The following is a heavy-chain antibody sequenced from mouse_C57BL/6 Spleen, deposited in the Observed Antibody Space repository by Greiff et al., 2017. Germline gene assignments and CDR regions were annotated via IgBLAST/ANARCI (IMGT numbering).Heavy chain of an antibody. CDR3: ARGGYFGNSHWYFDV. V-gene: IGHV1-82*01. CDR1: GYAFSSSW. CDR2: IYPGDGDT. D-gene: IGHD2-1*01. J-gene: IGHJ1*03. Sequence: VQLQQSGPELVKPGASVKISCKASGYAFSSSWMNWVKQRPGQGLEWIGRIYPGDGDTNYNGKFKGKATLTADKSSSTAYMQLSSLTSEYSAVYFGARGGYFGNSHWYFDVWGTGTTVTVSS.